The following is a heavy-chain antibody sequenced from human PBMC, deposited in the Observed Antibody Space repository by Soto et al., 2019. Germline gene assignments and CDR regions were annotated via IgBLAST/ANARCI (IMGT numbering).Heavy chain of an antibody. J-gene: IGHJ4*02. CDR2: INSDGSST. V-gene: IGHV3-74*01. D-gene: IGHD3-16*01. CDR3: ARGARGGNYFDY. Sequence: EVQLVESGGGLVQPGGSLRLSCAASGFTFSSYWMHWVRQAPGKGLVWVSRINSDGSSTNYADSAKGRFTISRDNAKNTLYLQMNSLRAEDTAVYYCARGARGGNYFDYWGQGTLVTVSS. CDR1: GFTFSSYW.